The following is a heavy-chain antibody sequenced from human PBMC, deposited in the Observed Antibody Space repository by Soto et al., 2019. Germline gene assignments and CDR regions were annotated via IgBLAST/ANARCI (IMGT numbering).Heavy chain of an antibody. V-gene: IGHV3-23*01. CDR2: ISGSGGRT. CDR1: GFPFSSYA. D-gene: IGHD3-16*01. Sequence: HPGGSLRLSCVGSGFPFSSYAMSWVRQTPGKGLEWVSGISGSGGRTYYADSVKGRFTISRDNSNNTLSLQMHILRVEDTAVYFCAKGGYYSLFDIWGQGTMVTVSS. CDR3: AKGGYYSLFDI. J-gene: IGHJ3*02.